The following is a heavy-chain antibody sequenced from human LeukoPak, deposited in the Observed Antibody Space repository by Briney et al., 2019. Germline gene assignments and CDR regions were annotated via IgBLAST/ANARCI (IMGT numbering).Heavy chain of an antibody. CDR1: GFTLSSYG. Sequence: GRSLRLSCAASGFTLSSYGMHWVRQAPGKGLEWVAVISYDGSNKYYADSVKGRFTISRDNSKNTLYLQMNSLRAEDTAVYCCAKEMRSDILTGYSAPFYYYYYGTDVWGQGTTVTVSS. CDR2: ISYDGSNK. V-gene: IGHV3-30*18. CDR3: AKEMRSDILTGYSAPFYYYYYGTDV. D-gene: IGHD3-9*01. J-gene: IGHJ6*02.